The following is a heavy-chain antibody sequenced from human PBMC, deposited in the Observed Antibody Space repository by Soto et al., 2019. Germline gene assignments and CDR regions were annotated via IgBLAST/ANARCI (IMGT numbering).Heavy chain of an antibody. CDR2: INPSGGST. CDR1: GYTFTSYY. CDR3: ARAPDYDYIWGSYRHAFDI. Sequence: QVQLVQSGAEVKKPGASVKVSCKASGYTFTSYYMHWVRQAPGQGLEWMGIINPSGGSTSYAQKFQGRVTMTRDTSTSTVYVELSSLRSEDTAVYYCARAPDYDYIWGSYRHAFDIWGQGTMVTVSS. V-gene: IGHV1-46*03. D-gene: IGHD3-16*01. J-gene: IGHJ3*02.